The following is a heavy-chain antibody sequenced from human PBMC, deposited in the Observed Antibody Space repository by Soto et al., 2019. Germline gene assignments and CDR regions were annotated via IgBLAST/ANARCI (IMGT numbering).Heavy chain of an antibody. D-gene: IGHD2-21*02. J-gene: IGHJ4*02. CDR3: AKGQAYCGGDCRPRFDY. CDR1: GFTFSSYA. V-gene: IGHV3-23*01. CDR2: ISGSGGST. Sequence: GGSLRLSCAASGFTFSSYAMSWVRQAPGKGLEWVSAISGSGGSTYYADSVKGRFTISRDNSKNTLYLQMNSLRAEDTAVYYCAKGQAYCGGDCRPRFDYWGQGTLVTVSS.